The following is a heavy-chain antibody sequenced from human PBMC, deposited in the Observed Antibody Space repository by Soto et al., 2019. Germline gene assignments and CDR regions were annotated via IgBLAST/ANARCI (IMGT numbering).Heavy chain of an antibody. V-gene: IGHV3-23*01. CDR3: AKTDSDVLDY. CDR2: INCCGGST. D-gene: IGHD2-21*01. J-gene: IGHJ4*02. CDR1: GFSFSTYA. Sequence: EVQLLESGGGLVQPGGSLRLSCVASGFSFSTYAMSWVRQAPGKGLDWVSAINCCGGSTYYADSVKGRFTISRDDSKNTLYLQMNSLRAEDTAVYYCAKTDSDVLDYWGQGPLVTVSS.